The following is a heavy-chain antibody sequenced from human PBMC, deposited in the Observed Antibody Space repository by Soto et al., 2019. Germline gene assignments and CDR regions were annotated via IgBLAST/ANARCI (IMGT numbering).Heavy chain of an antibody. CDR3: ARAPDSSSWLYGMDV. Sequence: GASVKVSCKASGYTFTSYGIHWVRQAPGQGLEWMGWISAYNGNTNYAQKLQGRVTMTTDTSTSTAYMELRSLRSDDTAVYYCARAPDSSSWLYGMDVWGQGTTVTVSS. V-gene: IGHV1-18*01. J-gene: IGHJ6*02. CDR1: GYTFTSYG. CDR2: ISAYNGNT. D-gene: IGHD6-13*01.